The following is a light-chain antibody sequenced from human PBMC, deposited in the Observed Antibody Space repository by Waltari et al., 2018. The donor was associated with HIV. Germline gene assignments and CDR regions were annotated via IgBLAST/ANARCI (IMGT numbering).Light chain of an antibody. CDR1: SSNIGSKY. CDR3: AAWDDTLSVL. CDR2: RNN. V-gene: IGLV1-47*01. Sequence: QSVLTQPPSASGTPGQRVTISCSGSSSNIGSKYVYWYQKLPGSAPKLLIYRNNQRPSGVPDRFSGSKSGTSASLAISGLRSEDEAVYYCAAWDDTLSVLFGGGTKLTVL. J-gene: IGLJ2*01.